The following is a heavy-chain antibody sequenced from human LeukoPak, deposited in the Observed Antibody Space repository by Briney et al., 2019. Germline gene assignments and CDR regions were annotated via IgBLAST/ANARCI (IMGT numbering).Heavy chain of an antibody. J-gene: IGHJ4*02. CDR1: GYTVSSNY. CDR3: ARDLYYGSGGYYFDY. CDR2: IYSGGST. Sequence: QTGGPLRLSCAASGYTVSSNYMSWVRQAPGKGLEWVSVIYSGGSTYYADSVKGRFTISRDNSKNTLYLQMNSLRAEDTAVYYCARDLYYGSGGYYFDYWGQGSLVTVSS. D-gene: IGHD3-10*01. V-gene: IGHV3-53*01.